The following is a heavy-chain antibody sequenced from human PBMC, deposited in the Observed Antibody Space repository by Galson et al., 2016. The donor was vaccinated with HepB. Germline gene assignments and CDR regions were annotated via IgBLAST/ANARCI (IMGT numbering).Heavy chain of an antibody. V-gene: IGHV4-39*01. CDR2: IYYSGST. J-gene: IGHJ3*01. CDR3: ARRRRGNTVDKDDVFDV. D-gene: IGHD4-23*01. CDR1: GGSISTNNYY. Sequence: SETLSLTCNVSGGSISTNNYYWGWIRQPPGKGLEWIGSIYYSGSTYYNPSLKSRVTIFVDTSKNQFSLKLTSVTAADTAVYYCARRRRGNTVDKDDVFDVWGQGTMVTVSS.